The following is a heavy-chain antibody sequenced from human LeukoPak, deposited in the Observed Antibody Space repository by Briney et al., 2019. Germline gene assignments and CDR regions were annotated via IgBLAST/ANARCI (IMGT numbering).Heavy chain of an antibody. J-gene: IGHJ6*02. V-gene: IGHV1-2*04. CDR2: INPNSGGT. Sequence: GASVKVSCKASGYTFTGYYMHWVRQAPGQGLEWMGWINPNSGGTNYAQKFQGWATMTRDTSISTAYMELSRLRSDDTAVYYCARGGYSYGDYYYGMDVWGQGTTVTVSS. CDR1: GYTFTGYY. CDR3: ARGGYSYGDYYYGMDV. D-gene: IGHD5-18*01.